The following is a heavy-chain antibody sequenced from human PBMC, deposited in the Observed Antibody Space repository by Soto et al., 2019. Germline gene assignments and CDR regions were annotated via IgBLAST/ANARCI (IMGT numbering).Heavy chain of an antibody. D-gene: IGHD4-17*01. J-gene: IGHJ6*02. Sequence: GGSLRLSCSAAGFAVSGYAMSWVRQAPGKGLEWVSAISGSGGSTYYADSVKGRFTISRDNSKNTLYLQMNSLRAEDTAVYYCAKAMTTVVNPYYYYGMDVSGQGTSVTVSS. V-gene: IGHV3-23*01. CDR2: ISGSGGST. CDR3: AKAMTTVVNPYYYYGMDV. CDR1: GFAVSGYA.